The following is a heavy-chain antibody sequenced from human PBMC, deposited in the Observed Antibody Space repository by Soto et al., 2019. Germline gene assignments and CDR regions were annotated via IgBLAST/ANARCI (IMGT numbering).Heavy chain of an antibody. CDR1: GFTFSSYA. D-gene: IGHD5-12*01. CDR2: ISYDGSNK. J-gene: IGHJ4*02. CDR3: ARSRDGSKGY. Sequence: QVQLVESGGGVVQPGRSLRLSCAASGFTFSSYAMHWVRQAPGKGLEWVAVISYDGSNKYYADSVKGRFTISRDNSKNTLYLQMNSLRAEDTAVYYCARSRDGSKGYCGQGTLVTVSS. V-gene: IGHV3-30-3*01.